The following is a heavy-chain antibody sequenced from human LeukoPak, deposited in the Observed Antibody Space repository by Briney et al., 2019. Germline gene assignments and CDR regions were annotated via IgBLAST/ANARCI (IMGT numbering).Heavy chain of an antibody. CDR3: ARDLSGYSYGYPPDY. CDR1: GFTFSSYS. J-gene: IGHJ4*02. D-gene: IGHD5-18*01. Sequence: GGSLRLSCAASGFTFSSYSMNWVRQAPGKGLEWVSSISSSSSYIYYADSVKGRFTISRDNAKNSLYLQMNSLRAEDTAVYYCARDLSGYSYGYPPDYWGQGTLVTVSS. V-gene: IGHV3-21*01. CDR2: ISSSSSYI.